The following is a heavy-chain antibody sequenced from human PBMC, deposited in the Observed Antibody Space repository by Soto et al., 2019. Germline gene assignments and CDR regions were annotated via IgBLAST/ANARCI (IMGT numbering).Heavy chain of an antibody. J-gene: IGHJ4*02. Sequence: GGSLRLSCATSGVTVSSNYMSLVRQAPGKGLEWVSVIYSGGSTYYADSVKGRFTISRHNSKNTLYLQMNSLRAEDTAVYYCARGSTRISPFDYWGQGTLVTVSS. CDR2: IYSGGST. D-gene: IGHD2-15*01. V-gene: IGHV3-53*04. CDR3: ARGSTRISPFDY. CDR1: GVTVSSNY.